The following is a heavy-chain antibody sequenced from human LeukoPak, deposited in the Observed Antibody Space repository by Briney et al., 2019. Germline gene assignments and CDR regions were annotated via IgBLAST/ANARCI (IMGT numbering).Heavy chain of an antibody. D-gene: IGHD3-9*01. J-gene: IGHJ5*02. CDR3: ARDRRDYDILTGYPNWFDP. CDR1: VGSISSGCYY. CDR2: IYYSGST. V-gene: IGHV4-31*03. Sequence: PSQTPSLTCTVSVGSISSGCYYWSWIRQHPGKGLEWIGYIYYSGSTYYNPSLKSRVTISVDTSKNQFSLKLSSVTAADTAVYYCARDRRDYDILTGYPNWFDPWGQGTLVTVSS.